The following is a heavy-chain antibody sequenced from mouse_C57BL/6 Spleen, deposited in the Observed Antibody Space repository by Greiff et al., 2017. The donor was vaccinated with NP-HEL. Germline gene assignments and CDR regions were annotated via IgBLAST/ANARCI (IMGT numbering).Heavy chain of an antibody. CDR1: GYSFTSYY. CDR2: IYPGSGNT. Sequence: VQLQQSGPELVKPGASVKISCKASGYSFTSYYIHWVKQRPGQGLEWIGWIYPGSGNTKYNEKFKGKATLTADTSSSTAYMQLSSLTSEDSAVYYCARRPYGRAMDYWGQRTSVTVSS. J-gene: IGHJ4*01. V-gene: IGHV1-66*01. D-gene: IGHD1-2*01. CDR3: ARRPYGRAMDY.